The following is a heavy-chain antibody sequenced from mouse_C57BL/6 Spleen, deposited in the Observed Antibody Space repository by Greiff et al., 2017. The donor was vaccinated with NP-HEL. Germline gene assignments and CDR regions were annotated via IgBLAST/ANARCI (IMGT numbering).Heavy chain of an antibody. J-gene: IGHJ4*01. V-gene: IGHV1-76*01. CDR3: ARRTYAMDY. Sequence: VKLVESGPVLVKPGASVKMSCKASGYTFTDYYINWVKQRPGQGLEWIARIYPGSGNTYYNEKFKGKATLTAEKSSSTAYMQLSSLTSEDSAVYFCARRTYAMDYWGQGTSVTVSS. CDR2: IYPGSGNT. CDR1: GYTFTDYY.